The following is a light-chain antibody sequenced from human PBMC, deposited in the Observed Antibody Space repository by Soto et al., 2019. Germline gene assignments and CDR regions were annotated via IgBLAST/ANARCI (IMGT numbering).Light chain of an antibody. Sequence: EIVLTQSPATLSLSPGERATLSCRAGQSVSSNLAWYQQKPGQAPRLLIYGASTRATGIPARFSGSGSGTEFTLTISSLQSEDFAVYYCQQYNNWPPTFGQGTKVDIK. J-gene: IGKJ1*01. CDR1: QSVSSN. CDR2: GAS. CDR3: QQYNNWPPT. V-gene: IGKV3-15*01.